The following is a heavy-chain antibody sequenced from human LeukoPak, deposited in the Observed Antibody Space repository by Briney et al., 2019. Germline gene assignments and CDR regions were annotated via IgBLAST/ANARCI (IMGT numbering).Heavy chain of an antibody. Sequence: PSETLSLTCTVSGGSISGYYWSWIRQPAGKGLELIGRIYTSEFTNYNPSLKSRVIMSVDTSKNQFSLKLNSVTAADTAVYYCARALPRSSSWEFDPWGQGILVTVSS. J-gene: IGHJ5*02. CDR3: ARALPRSSSWEFDP. CDR1: GGSISGYY. D-gene: IGHD6-13*01. V-gene: IGHV4-4*07. CDR2: IYTSEFT.